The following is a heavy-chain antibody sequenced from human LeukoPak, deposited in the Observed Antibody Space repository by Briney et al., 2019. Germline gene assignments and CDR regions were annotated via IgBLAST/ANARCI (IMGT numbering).Heavy chain of an antibody. V-gene: IGHV1-69*05. CDR1: GGTFSSYT. CDR2: IIPIFGTA. CDR3: ARDPLVRNHPDWFDP. D-gene: IGHD3-10*01. J-gene: IGHJ5*02. Sequence: SVKVSCKASGGTFSSYTISWVRQAPGQGLEWMGRIIPIFGTANYAQKFQGRVTITTDESTSTAYMELSSLRSEDTAVYYCARDPLVRNHPDWFDPWGQGTLVTVSS.